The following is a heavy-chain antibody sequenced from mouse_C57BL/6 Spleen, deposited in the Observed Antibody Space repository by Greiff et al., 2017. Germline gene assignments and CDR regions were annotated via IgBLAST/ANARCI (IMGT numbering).Heavy chain of an antibody. J-gene: IGHJ2*01. Sequence: QVQLQQPGTELVKPGASVKLSCKASGYTFTSYWMHWVKQRPGQGLEWIGNINPSNGGTNYNEKFKSKATLTVDKSSSTAYIQLSSLTSEESAVSDSARSFYYGVSSSYYSRGHGATLSDSS. CDR3: ARSFYYGVSSSYYS. V-gene: IGHV1-53*01. CDR2: INPSNGGT. CDR1: GYTFTSYW. D-gene: IGHD1-1*01.